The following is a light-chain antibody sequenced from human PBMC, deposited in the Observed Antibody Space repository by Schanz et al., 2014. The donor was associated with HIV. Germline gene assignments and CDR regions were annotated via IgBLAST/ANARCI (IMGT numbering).Light chain of an antibody. CDR2: EVS. CDR3: CSFAGSNSLL. Sequence: QSVLTQPASASGSPGQSVTISCTGSSSDVGGYNYVSWYQQHPGKAPKLMIFEVSKRPSGISDRFSGSKSGNTASLTISGLQSDDEADYFCCSFAGSNSLLFGGGTKPTVL. J-gene: IGLJ2*01. V-gene: IGLV2-8*01. CDR1: SSDVGGYNY.